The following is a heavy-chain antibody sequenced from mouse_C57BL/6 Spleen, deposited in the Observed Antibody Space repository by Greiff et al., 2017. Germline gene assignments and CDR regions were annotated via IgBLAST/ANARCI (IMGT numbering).Heavy chain of an antibody. Sequence: QVQLQQSGAELVRPGTSVKMSCKASGYTFTNYWIGWAKQRPGHGLEWIGDIYPGGGYTNYNEKFKGKDTLTADKSSSTAYMQFSSLTSEDSAIYYCARRGYSNYDAMDYWGQGTSVTVSS. CDR2: IYPGGGYT. J-gene: IGHJ4*01. CDR1: GYTFTNYW. D-gene: IGHD2-5*01. CDR3: ARRGYSNYDAMDY. V-gene: IGHV1-63*01.